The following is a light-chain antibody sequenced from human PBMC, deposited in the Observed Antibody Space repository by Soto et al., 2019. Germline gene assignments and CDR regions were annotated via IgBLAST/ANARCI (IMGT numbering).Light chain of an antibody. J-gene: IGLJ1*01. Sequence: QSVLTQPASVSGSPGQSITISCTGTSSDVGGYNYVSWYQQHPGKAPKLMIYEVSNRPSGDSDRFSGSKSGNTASLTISGRQAEDEADYYCSSYTSSSTPYVFGSGTKLTVL. CDR2: EVS. CDR1: SSDVGGYNY. V-gene: IGLV2-14*03. CDR3: SSYTSSSTPYV.